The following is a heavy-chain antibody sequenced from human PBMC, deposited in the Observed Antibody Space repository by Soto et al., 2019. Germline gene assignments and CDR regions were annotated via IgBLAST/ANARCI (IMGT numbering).Heavy chain of an antibody. Sequence: ASVKVSCKASGYTFTSYGISWVRQAPGQGLEWMGWISAYNGNTNYAQKLQGRVTMTTDTSTSTAYMELRSLRSDDTAVYYCARVGLVKLSGVVITGFDYWGQGTLVTVSS. CDR1: GYTFTSYG. CDR2: ISAYNGNT. CDR3: ARVGLVKLSGVVITGFDY. D-gene: IGHD3-3*01. V-gene: IGHV1-18*04. J-gene: IGHJ4*02.